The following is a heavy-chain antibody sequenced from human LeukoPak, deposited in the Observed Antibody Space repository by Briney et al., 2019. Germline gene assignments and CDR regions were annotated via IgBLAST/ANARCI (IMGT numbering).Heavy chain of an antibody. CDR2: SNPNSGGR. D-gene: IGHD5-12*01. CDR3: ARAYSGYEAFDY. J-gene: IGHJ4*02. CDR1: GYTFTGYY. Sequence: GASVKVSCKASGYTFTGYYIHWVRQAPGHGVEWMGWSNPNSGGRNYAQKFQGRVTMTRDTSTTYMELSRLTSDDTAVYYCARAYSGYEAFDYWGQGTLVTVSS. V-gene: IGHV1-2*02.